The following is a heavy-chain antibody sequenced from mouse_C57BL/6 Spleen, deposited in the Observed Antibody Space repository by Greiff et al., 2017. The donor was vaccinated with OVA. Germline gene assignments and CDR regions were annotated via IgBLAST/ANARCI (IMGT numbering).Heavy chain of an antibody. Sequence: QVQLQQPGAELVKPGASVKVSCKASGYTFTSYWMHWVKQRPGQGLEWIGRIHPADSDTNYNQKFKGKATLTVDKSSSTAYMQLSSLTSEDSAVYYCALNKDDLSFDDWGQGTTLTVSS. J-gene: IGHJ2*01. D-gene: IGHD2-4*01. CDR2: IHPADSDT. V-gene: IGHV1-74*01. CDR3: ALNKDDLSFDD. CDR1: GYTFTSYW.